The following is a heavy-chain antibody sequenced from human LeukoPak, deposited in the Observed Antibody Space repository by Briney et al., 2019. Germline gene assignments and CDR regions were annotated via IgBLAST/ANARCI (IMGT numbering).Heavy chain of an antibody. V-gene: IGHV3-66*01. D-gene: IGHD2-2*01. Sequence: GGSLRLSCAAPGFTVSSNYMSWVRQAPGKGLEWVSVIYSGGSTYYADSVKGRFTISRDNSKNTLYLQMNSLRAEDTAVYYCAKSLRWASCSSTSCYLDYWGQGTLVTVSS. CDR2: IYSGGST. J-gene: IGHJ4*02. CDR1: GFTVSSNY. CDR3: AKSLRWASCSSTSCYLDY.